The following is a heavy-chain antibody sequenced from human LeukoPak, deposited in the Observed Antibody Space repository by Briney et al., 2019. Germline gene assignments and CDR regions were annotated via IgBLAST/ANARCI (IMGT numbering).Heavy chain of an antibody. CDR2: ISSSSSTI. V-gene: IGHV3-48*01. CDR1: RFSFSTYP. J-gene: IGHJ4*02. D-gene: IGHD6-6*01. CDR3: ARISNSSSRSFDY. Sequence: GGSLRLSCEASRFSFSTYPMGWVRRAPGKGLEWVSYISSSSSTIYYADSVKGRFTISRDNAKNSLYLQMNSLRAEDTAVYYCARISNSSSRSFDYWGQGTQVTVSS.